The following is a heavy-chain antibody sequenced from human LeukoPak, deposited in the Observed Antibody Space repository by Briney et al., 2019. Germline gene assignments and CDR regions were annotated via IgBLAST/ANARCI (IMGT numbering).Heavy chain of an antibody. CDR1: GFTFDDYG. Sequence: GGSLRLSCAASGFTFDDYGMSWVRQAPGKGLEWVSGINWNGGSTGYADSVRGRFTISRDNAKNSLYLQMNSLRAEDTALYYCARLASGDSYYYYYMDVWGKGTTVTVSS. V-gene: IGHV3-20*04. CDR2: INWNGGST. J-gene: IGHJ6*03. CDR3: ARLASGDSYYYYYMDV.